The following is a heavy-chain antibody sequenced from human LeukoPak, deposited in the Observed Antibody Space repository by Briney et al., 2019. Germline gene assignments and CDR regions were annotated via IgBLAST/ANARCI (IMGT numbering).Heavy chain of an antibody. CDR2: IKQDESKK. J-gene: IGHJ6*02. V-gene: IGHV3-7*01. CDR3: ARDWCSSTSCLRAYYYGMDV. D-gene: IGHD2-2*01. Sequence: GGSLRLSCAASGFTFNTYWMSWVRQAPGKGPEWVANIKQDESKKHYVDSVKGRFIISRDNAKNSLYLQMNSLRAEDTAVYYCARDWCSSTSCLRAYYYGMDVWGQGTTVTVSS. CDR1: GFTFNTYW.